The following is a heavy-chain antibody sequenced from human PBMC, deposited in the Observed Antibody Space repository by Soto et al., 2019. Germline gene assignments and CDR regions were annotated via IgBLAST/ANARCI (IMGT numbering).Heavy chain of an antibody. V-gene: IGHV4-34*01. CDR2: INHSGST. CDR3: ARGGHRVIVVDYNWFDP. J-gene: IGHJ5*02. CDR1: GWPFSVYY. Sequence: SETLSQTCVLYGWPFSVYYWSWIRQPPGKGLEWIGEINHSGSTKYSPSLKSRVTISVDTSKNQISLKLISVTAADTAVYYCARGGHRVIVVDYNWFDPWGQGTQVT. D-gene: IGHD3-22*01.